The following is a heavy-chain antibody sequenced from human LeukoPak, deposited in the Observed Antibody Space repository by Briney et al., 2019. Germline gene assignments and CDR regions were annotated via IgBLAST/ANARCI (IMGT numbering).Heavy chain of an antibody. V-gene: IGHV4-59*01. CDR1: GGSISSYY. Sequence: TSETLSLTCTVSGGSISSYYWSWIRQPPGKGLEWIGYIYYSGSTNYNPSLKSRVTISVDTSKNQFSLKLSSVTAADTAVYYCARGALYYDILTGYYPRGYFDLWAVAPWSLSPQ. CDR3: ARGALYYDILTGYYPRGYFDL. CDR2: IYYSGST. J-gene: IGHJ2*01. D-gene: IGHD3-9*01.